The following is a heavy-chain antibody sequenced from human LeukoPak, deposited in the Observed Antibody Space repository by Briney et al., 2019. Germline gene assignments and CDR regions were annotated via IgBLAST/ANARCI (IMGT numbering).Heavy chain of an antibody. CDR3: AFSGSYGRFDY. Sequence: GGSLRLSCAASGFTFSSYAMHWVSQAPGKGLEWVAVISYDGSNKYYADSVKDRFTISRDNSKNTLYLQMNSLRAEDTAVYYCAFSGSYGRFDYWGQGTLVTVSS. D-gene: IGHD1-26*01. CDR1: GFTFSSYA. CDR2: ISYDGSNK. J-gene: IGHJ4*02. V-gene: IGHV3-30-3*01.